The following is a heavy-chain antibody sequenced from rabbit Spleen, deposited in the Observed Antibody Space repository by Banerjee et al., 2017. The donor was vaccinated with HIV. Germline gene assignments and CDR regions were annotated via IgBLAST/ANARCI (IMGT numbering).Heavy chain of an antibody. CDR1: GFSFNEFSFNSGYD. D-gene: IGHD7-1*01. CDR3: ARDTGTSFSAYGMDL. V-gene: IGHV1S40*01. J-gene: IGHJ6*01. CDR2: SYAGSSGST. Sequence: QSLEESGGGLVKPGASLTLTCKVSGFSFNEFSFNSGYDMCWVRQAPGKGLEWIACSYAGSSGSTYSAIWAKGRFTMTKTSSTTVTLQMTSLTAADAATYCCARDTGTSFSAYGMDLWGPGTLVTVS.